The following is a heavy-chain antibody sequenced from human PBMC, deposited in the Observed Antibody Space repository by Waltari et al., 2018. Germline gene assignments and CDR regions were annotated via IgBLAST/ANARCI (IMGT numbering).Heavy chain of an antibody. CDR3: AKNGDYATFDY. CDR1: GFTFSSYG. D-gene: IGHD4-17*01. V-gene: IGHV3-30*02. CDR2: IRYDGSNK. Sequence: QVQLVESGGGVVQPGGSLRLSCAASGFTFSSYGMHWVRQAPGKGLEWVAFIRYDGSNKYYADSVKGRFTISRDNSKNTLYLQMNSLRAEDTAVYYCAKNGDYATFDYWGQGTLVTVSS. J-gene: IGHJ4*02.